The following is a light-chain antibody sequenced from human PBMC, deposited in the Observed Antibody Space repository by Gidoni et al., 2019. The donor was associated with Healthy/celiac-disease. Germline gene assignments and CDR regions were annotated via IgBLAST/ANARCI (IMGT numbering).Light chain of an antibody. CDR3: QQYGSSPLT. CDR1: QSVSSSY. CDR2: GAS. J-gene: IGKJ3*01. V-gene: IGKV3-20*01. Sequence: EPVLTPSPGTLSLSPGERATLYCRASQSVSSSYLAWYQQKPGQAPRLLIYGASSRATGIPDRFSGSGSGTDFTLTISRLEPEDFAVYYCQQYGSSPLTFXPXTKVDIK.